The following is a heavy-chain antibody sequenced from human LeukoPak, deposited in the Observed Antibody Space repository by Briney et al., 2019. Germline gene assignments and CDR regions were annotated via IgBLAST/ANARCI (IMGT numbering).Heavy chain of an antibody. J-gene: IGHJ3*02. Sequence: GASVKVSCKASGYTFTSYGISWVRQAPGQGLEWMGWISAYNGNTNYAQKLQGRVTMTTDTSTSTAYMELRSLRSDDTAVYYCASFLIAAADSDAFDIWGQGTMVTVSS. CDR3: ASFLIAAADSDAFDI. V-gene: IGHV1-18*01. D-gene: IGHD6-13*01. CDR2: ISAYNGNT. CDR1: GYTFTSYG.